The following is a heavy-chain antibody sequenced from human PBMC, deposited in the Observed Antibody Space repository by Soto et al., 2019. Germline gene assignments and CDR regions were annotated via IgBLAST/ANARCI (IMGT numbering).Heavy chain of an antibody. V-gene: IGHV4-59*11. J-gene: IGHJ5*01. CDR3: ARVPDGYNFDS. Sequence: QVQLQESGPGLVKPSETLSLTCTVSSGSMRSHYWSWIRQPPGKGLEWIGYIYYSGSTNYNPSLKSRVTISVDTSKNRFSLKVSSVTAADTAVYYCARVPDGYNFDSWGQGTLVTVSS. CDR2: IYYSGST. CDR1: SGSMRSHY. D-gene: IGHD5-12*01.